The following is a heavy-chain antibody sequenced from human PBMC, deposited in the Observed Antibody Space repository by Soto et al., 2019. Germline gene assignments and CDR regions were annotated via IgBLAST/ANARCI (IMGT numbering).Heavy chain of an antibody. CDR3: AREGGYDFWSGYPTPLAY. CDR2: ISSSSSYI. J-gene: IGHJ4*02. D-gene: IGHD3-3*01. Sequence: GGSLRLSCAASGFTFSSYSMNWVRQAPGKGLEWVSSISSSSSYIYYADSVKGRFTISRDNAKNSLYLQMNSLRAEDTAVYYCAREGGYDFWSGYPTPLAYWGQGTLVTVSS. CDR1: GFTFSSYS. V-gene: IGHV3-21*01.